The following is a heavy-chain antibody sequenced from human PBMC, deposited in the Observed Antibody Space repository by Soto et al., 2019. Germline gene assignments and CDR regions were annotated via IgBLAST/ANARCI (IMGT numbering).Heavy chain of an antibody. CDR1: GGTSSSYA. CDR3: ASGGTTVNRRFDF. J-gene: IGHJ4*02. D-gene: IGHD4-4*01. Sequence: QVQVVQSGAEVKKPGSSVRVSCKASGGTSSSYAITWMRQAPGQGLEWMGGIIPILDTTDYAQKFQGRVTFTADESTSTVYMELSSLTSEDTADYYCASGGTTVNRRFDFWGQGTLVTVSS. V-gene: IGHV1-69*01. CDR2: IIPILDTT.